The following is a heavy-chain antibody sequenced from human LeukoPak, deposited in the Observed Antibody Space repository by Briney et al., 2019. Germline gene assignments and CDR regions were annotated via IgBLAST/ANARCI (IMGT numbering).Heavy chain of an antibody. D-gene: IGHD3-22*01. CDR1: GFSFSSYW. CDR2: INSDGSRT. CDR3: ARDGFYYDSSGYYFDY. V-gene: IGHV3-74*01. J-gene: IGHJ4*02. Sequence: GGSLRLSCAASGFSFSSYWMHWVRQAPGKGLVWVSRINSDGSRTSYADSVKGRFTISRDNSKNTLYLQMNSLRAEDTAVYYCARDGFYYDSSGYYFDYWGQGTLVTVSS.